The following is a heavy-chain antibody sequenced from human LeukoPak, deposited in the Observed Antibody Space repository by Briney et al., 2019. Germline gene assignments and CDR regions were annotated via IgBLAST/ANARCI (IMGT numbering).Heavy chain of an antibody. CDR3: ASVGSDTFEY. V-gene: IGHV3-30*03. CDR2: ITYDGSNK. D-gene: IGHD1-26*01. Sequence: GRSLRLSCAASGFTFSSYGMHWVRKAPGKGLEWVAVITYDGSNKYYADSVKGRFTISKDNSKNTLYLQMNSLRAEDTAVYYCASVGSDTFEYWGQGTLVTVSS. J-gene: IGHJ4*02. CDR1: GFTFSSYG.